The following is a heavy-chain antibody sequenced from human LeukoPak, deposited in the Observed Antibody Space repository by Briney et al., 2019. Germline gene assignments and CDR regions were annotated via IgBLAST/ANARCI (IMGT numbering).Heavy chain of an antibody. CDR2: INPNSGGT. D-gene: IGHD5-12*01. V-gene: IGHV1-2*06. CDR1: GYTFTGYY. J-gene: IGHJ4*02. Sequence: GASVKVSCKASGYTFTGYYMHWVRQAPGQGLECMGRINPNSGGTNYAQKFQGRVTMTRDTSISTAYMELSRLRSEDTAVYYCARVLDKYGGYGFDYWGQGTLVTVSS. CDR3: ARVLDKYGGYGFDY.